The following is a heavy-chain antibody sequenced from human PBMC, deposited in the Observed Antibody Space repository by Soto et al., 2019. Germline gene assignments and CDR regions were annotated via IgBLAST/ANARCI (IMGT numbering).Heavy chain of an antibody. D-gene: IGHD4-17*01. V-gene: IGHV4-30-2*01. CDR3: ARGVTTVTTFAY. CDR1: GGSISSGGSS. Sequence: QLQLQESGSGLVKPSQTLSLTCAVSGGSISSGGSSCNWIRQPPRKGLEWIGYIYHSGSTYYNPALKRRVTISVDRSKNEFSLKLIAVHAADTAVYYWARGVTTVTTFAYWGQGTLVTVAS. CDR2: IYHSGST. J-gene: IGHJ4*02.